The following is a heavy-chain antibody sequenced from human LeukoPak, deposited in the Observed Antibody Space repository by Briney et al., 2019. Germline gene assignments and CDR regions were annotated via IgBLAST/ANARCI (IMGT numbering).Heavy chain of an antibody. Sequence: ASVKVSCKASGYTFTNYYMHWVRQGPGLGFEWMGWINPKSGGTSYPQKFQGRLTMTRDTSTSTVDMELYSLRFDDTAVYYCARGGTETTAPIDYWGQGTLVTVSS. D-gene: IGHD4-17*01. CDR3: ARGGTETTAPIDY. V-gene: IGHV1-2*02. CDR1: GYTFTNYY. CDR2: INPKSGGT. J-gene: IGHJ4*02.